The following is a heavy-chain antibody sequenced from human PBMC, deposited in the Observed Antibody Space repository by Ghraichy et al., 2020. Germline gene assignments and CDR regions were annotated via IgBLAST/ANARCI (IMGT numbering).Heavy chain of an antibody. CDR3: ARDLTENYYDSSGYPTYYYYGMDV. J-gene: IGHJ6*02. V-gene: IGHV1-69*08. D-gene: IGHD3-22*01. CDR1: GGTFGTYT. Sequence: SVKVSCKDSGGTFGTYTITWVRQAPGQGLEWMGRIIPILGTANYAQKFQGRVTLTADRFTSTAYMELSSLRSEDTAVYYCARDLTENYYDSSGYPTYYYYGMDVWGQGTTVTVSS. CDR2: IIPILGTA.